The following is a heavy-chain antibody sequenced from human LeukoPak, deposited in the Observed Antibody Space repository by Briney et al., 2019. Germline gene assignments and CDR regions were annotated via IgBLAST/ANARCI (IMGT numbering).Heavy chain of an antibody. D-gene: IGHD4-11*01. CDR1: GYTLTELS. CDR3: ATDSPLGLQVEYFQH. Sequence: GASVKVSCKVSGYTLTELSMHWVRQAPGRGLEWMGGFDPEDGETIYAQKFQGRVTMTEDTSTDTAYMELSSLRSEDTAVYYCATDSPLGLQVEYFQHWGQGTLVTVSS. J-gene: IGHJ1*01. CDR2: FDPEDGET. V-gene: IGHV1-24*01.